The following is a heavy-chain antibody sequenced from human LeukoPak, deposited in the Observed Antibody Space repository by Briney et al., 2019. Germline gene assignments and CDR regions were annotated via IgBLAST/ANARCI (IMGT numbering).Heavy chain of an antibody. CDR1: GGSISSYY. V-gene: IGHV4-59*08. D-gene: IGHD1/OR15-1a*01. J-gene: IGHJ5*01. CDR3: ARSISGTRSKFDC. CDR2: IYYCGRT. Sequence: SETLSLTCTVSGGSISSYYWSWIRQPPGKGLEWIGYIYYCGRTNYNPSLKSRATMSIDTAKNHFSLNLTSVTAADTAVYYCARSISGTRSKFDCWGQGTLVTVSS.